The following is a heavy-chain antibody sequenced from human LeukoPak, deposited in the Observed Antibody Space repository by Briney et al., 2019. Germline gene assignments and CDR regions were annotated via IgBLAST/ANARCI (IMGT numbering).Heavy chain of an antibody. CDR2: ISSSGRTT. V-gene: IGHV3-48*03. J-gene: IGHJ4*02. CDR1: GFTFSSYE. Sequence: GGSLRLSCAASGFTFSSYEMNWVRQAPGKGLEWASYISSSGRTTYYADSLKGRFTISRDNAKNSLYLQMNSLRAEDTAVYYCARSPGTPSGSYRTPYFDYWGQGTLVTVSS. D-gene: IGHD1-26*01. CDR3: ARSPGTPSGSYRTPYFDY.